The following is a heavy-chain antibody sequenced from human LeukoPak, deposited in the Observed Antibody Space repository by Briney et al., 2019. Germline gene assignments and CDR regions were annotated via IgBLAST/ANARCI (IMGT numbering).Heavy chain of an antibody. CDR1: GGSFSGYY. V-gene: IGHV4-34*01. Sequence: SETLSLTCAVYGGSFSGYYWSWIRQPPGKGLEWIGEINHSGCTNYNPSLKSRVTISVDTSKNQFSLKLSSVTAADTAVYYCARAVAGTMLDYWGQGTLVTVSS. J-gene: IGHJ4*02. D-gene: IGHD6-19*01. CDR3: ARAVAGTMLDY. CDR2: INHSGCT.